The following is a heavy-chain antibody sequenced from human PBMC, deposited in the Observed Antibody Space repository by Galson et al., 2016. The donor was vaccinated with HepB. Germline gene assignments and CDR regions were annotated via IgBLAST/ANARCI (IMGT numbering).Heavy chain of an antibody. CDR3: ARSSSWVRAFDV. CDR1: GFSLTTTGVG. J-gene: IGHJ3*01. CDR2: IYWDGDK. V-gene: IGHV2-5*02. D-gene: IGHD6-13*01. Sequence: PALVKPTQTLTLTCTFSGFSLTTTGVGVGWIRQPPGKALEWVALIYWDGDKRYSPSLKTRLTITKYDSKNQVILTMTNMVPVDTATYYCARSSSWVRAFDVWGQGTMVTVSS.